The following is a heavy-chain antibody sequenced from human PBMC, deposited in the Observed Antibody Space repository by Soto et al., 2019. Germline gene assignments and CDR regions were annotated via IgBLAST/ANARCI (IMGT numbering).Heavy chain of an antibody. CDR1: GGSFSGYY. V-gene: IGHV4-34*01. Sequence: PSETLSLTCAVYGGSFSGYYWSWIRQPPGKGLEWIGEINHSGSTNYNPSLKSRVTISVDTSKNQFSLKLSSVTAADTAVYYCARGLWVSRNSAFRFDPWGQGTLVTVSS. D-gene: IGHD3-10*01. CDR3: ARGLWVSRNSAFRFDP. CDR2: INHSGST. J-gene: IGHJ5*02.